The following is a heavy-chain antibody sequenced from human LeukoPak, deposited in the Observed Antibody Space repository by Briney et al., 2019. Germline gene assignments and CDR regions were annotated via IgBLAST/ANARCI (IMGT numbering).Heavy chain of an antibody. CDR3: ARAKRYSGGNARAFDI. V-gene: IGHV4-38-2*02. CDR1: GYSISSGYY. D-gene: IGHD4-23*01. CDR2: IYHSGST. Sequence: SETLSLTCTVSGYSISSGYYWGWIRQPPGKGLEWIGSIYHSGSTYYNPSLKSRVTISVDTSKNQFSLKLSSVTAADTAVYYCARAKRYSGGNARAFDIWGQGTMVTVSS. J-gene: IGHJ3*02.